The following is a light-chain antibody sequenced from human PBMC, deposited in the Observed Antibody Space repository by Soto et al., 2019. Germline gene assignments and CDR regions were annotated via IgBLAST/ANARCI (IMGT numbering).Light chain of an antibody. CDR2: GAS. Sequence: EIVMTQSPATLSVSPGERATLSCRASQSVSSNLAWYQQKPGQGPRLLIYGASPRATGIPARFSGSGSGTEFTLTISSLQSEDFAVCYCQHYNNWPYTFGQGTKLEIK. CDR3: QHYNNWPYT. J-gene: IGKJ2*01. CDR1: QSVSSN. V-gene: IGKV3-15*01.